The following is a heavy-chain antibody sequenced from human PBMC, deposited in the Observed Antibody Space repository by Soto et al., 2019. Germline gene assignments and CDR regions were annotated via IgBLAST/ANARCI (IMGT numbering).Heavy chain of an antibody. CDR2: INHRGST. V-gene: IGHV4-34*01. CDR1: GGSFSGYY. CDR3: ARCQDFWSGYPLDY. J-gene: IGHJ4*02. D-gene: IGHD3-3*01. Sequence: QVQLQQWGAGLLKPSETLSLTCAVYGGSFSGYYWSWIRQPPGKGLEWIGEINHRGSTKYSPSLKRRVTTSVATSTNQFCLKLSSVTAADTAVYYCARCQDFWSGYPLDYWGQGTLVTVSS.